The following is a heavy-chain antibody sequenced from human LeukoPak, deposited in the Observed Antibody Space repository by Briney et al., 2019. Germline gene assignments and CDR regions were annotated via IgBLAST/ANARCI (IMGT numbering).Heavy chain of an antibody. D-gene: IGHD6-13*01. J-gene: IGHJ5*02. CDR2: IYYSGST. CDR1: GGSISSGGYY. CDR3: AREGSSWPTTESWFDP. Sequence: TSETLSLTCTVSGGSISSGGYYWSWIRQHPGKGLEWIGYIYYSGSTNYDPSLKSRVTISVDTSKNQFSLKLSSVTAADTAVYYCAREGSSWPTTESWFDPWGQGTLVTVSS. V-gene: IGHV4-61*08.